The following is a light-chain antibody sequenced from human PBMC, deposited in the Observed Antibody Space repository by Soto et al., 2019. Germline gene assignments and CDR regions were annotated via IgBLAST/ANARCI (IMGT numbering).Light chain of an antibody. CDR1: QSISSW. J-gene: IGKJ1*01. CDR3: QQYNSYSRT. Sequence: DIQMTQSPSTLYASVGDRVTITCRASQSISSWLAWYQQKPGKAPKLLIYKASSLESGVPSRFSGSGSGTEFTLTISSLQPDDFATYYCQQYNSYSRTFGQGTKVE. V-gene: IGKV1-5*03. CDR2: KAS.